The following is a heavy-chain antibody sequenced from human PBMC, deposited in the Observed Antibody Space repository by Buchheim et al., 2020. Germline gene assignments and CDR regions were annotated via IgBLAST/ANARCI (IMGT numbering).Heavy chain of an antibody. J-gene: IGHJ4*02. Sequence: QVQLVQSGAEVKKPGASVKVSCKASGYTFTSYDINWVRQATGQGLEWMGWMNPNSGNTGYAQKFQGRVTMTRNTSINTAYMERSSLRSEDTAVYYGATPRLGLFGGRQQLVDYWGQGTL. CDR1: GYTFTSYD. D-gene: IGHD6-13*01. CDR3: ATPRLGLFGGRQQLVDY. CDR2: MNPNSGNT. V-gene: IGHV1-8*01.